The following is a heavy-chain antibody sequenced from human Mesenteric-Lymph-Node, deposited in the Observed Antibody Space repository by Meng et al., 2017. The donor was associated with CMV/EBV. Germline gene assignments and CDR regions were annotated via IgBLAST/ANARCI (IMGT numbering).Heavy chain of an antibody. J-gene: IGHJ4*02. CDR3: ARADYGSGSYPKY. V-gene: IGHV1-2*06. CDR1: GYTLTGYY. Sequence: CKASGYTLTGYYMHWVRQAPGQGLEWMGRINPNSGGTNYAQKFQGRVTMTRDTSISTAYMELSRLRSDDTAVYYCARADYGSGSYPKYWGQGTLVTVSS. D-gene: IGHD3-10*01. CDR2: INPNSGGT.